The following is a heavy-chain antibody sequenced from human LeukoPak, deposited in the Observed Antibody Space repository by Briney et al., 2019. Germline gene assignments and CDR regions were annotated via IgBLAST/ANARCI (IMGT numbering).Heavy chain of an antibody. J-gene: IGHJ5*02. CDR3: ARLSVVVTASWWFDP. Sequence: RGESLKISCKGSGYSFTSYWIGWGRQMPGKGLEWMGIIYPGDSDTRYSPSFQGHATISADKSISPCYLLWSSLNASDTAMYYCARLSVVVTASWWFDPCGQGTLVTVSS. CDR2: IYPGDSDT. V-gene: IGHV5-51*01. D-gene: IGHD2-21*02. CDR1: GYSFTSYW.